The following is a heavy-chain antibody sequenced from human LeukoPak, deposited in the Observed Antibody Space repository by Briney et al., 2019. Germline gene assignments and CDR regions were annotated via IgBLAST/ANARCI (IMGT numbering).Heavy chain of an antibody. V-gene: IGHV3-7*01. CDR2: IKQDGSAK. Sequence: PGGSLRLSCAASGFTFNRYWMSWVRQAPGKELQWVANIKQDGSAKYYVDSVKGRFTISRDNAKNSLYLQMNSLRAEDTAVYYCARSGGSGSYYMPYYFDYWGQGTLVTVSS. CDR1: GFTFNRYW. CDR3: ARSGGSGSYYMPYYFDY. J-gene: IGHJ4*02. D-gene: IGHD3-10*01.